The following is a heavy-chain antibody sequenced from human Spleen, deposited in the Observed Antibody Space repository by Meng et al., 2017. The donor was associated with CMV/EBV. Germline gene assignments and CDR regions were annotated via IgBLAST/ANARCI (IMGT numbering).Heavy chain of an antibody. V-gene: IGHV5-51*01. CDR1: GYKFTNHG. Sequence: KVSCKGSGYKFTNHGIGWVRQRPGKGLEWMGIISPGDSGVKYSPPFQGLVTFSVDRSISTAFLQWRSLKVSDTAIYYCARQWGATDAYYFDSWGQGALVTVSS. CDR2: ISPGDSGV. CDR3: ARQWGATDAYYFDS. D-gene: IGHD1-26*01. J-gene: IGHJ4*02.